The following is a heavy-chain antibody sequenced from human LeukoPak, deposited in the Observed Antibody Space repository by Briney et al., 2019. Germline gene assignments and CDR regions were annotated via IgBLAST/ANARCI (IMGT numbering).Heavy chain of an antibody. CDR1: GFTFSSYS. J-gene: IGHJ3*02. CDR3: ARTKPSMVRGSTDAFDI. D-gene: IGHD3-10*01. V-gene: IGHV3-21*01. CDR2: ISSSSSYI. Sequence: PGGSLRLSCAASGFTFSSYSMNWVRQAPGKELEWVSSISSSSSYIYYADSVKGRFTISRDNAKNSLYLQMNSLRAEDTAVYYCARTKPSMVRGSTDAFDIWGQGTMVTVSS.